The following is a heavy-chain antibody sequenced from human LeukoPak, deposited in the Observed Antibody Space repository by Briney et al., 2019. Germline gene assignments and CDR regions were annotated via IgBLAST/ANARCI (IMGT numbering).Heavy chain of an antibody. Sequence: ASVKVSCKASGFTFTNYNLHWVRQAPGQRLEWMGIINPSGGSTNYAQNFQGRVTMTRDTSTSTVYMELSSLRSEDTAVYYCVRVRDGYNDAYDIWGQGTMVTVHS. D-gene: IGHD5-24*01. V-gene: IGHV1-46*01. CDR1: GFTFTNYN. CDR3: VRVRDGYNDAYDI. CDR2: INPSGGST. J-gene: IGHJ3*02.